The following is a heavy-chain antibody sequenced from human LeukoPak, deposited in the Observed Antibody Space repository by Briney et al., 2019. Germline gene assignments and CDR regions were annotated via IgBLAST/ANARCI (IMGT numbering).Heavy chain of an antibody. V-gene: IGHV3-74*01. Sequence: PGGSLRLSCAASGFAFSTHWMHWVRQTPGKGLVWVSRISPDGSRTAYADSVKGRFTISRDNARGTLYLQLNSLGAEDTAVYYCARVSSLWSFDYWGQGTLVTVSS. J-gene: IGHJ4*02. CDR2: ISPDGSRT. CDR1: GFAFSTHW. CDR3: ARVSSLWSFDY. D-gene: IGHD3-10*01.